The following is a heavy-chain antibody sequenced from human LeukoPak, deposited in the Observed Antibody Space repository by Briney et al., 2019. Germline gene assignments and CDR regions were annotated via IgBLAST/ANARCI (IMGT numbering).Heavy chain of an antibody. CDR1: GSIFTSYW. J-gene: IGHJ6*02. Sequence: GASLQISCKGSGSIFTSYWIGWVRRLPGKGLEGMGRIDPGDSDTRDSPSFQGQVTISADKSISTAYLQWSSLKASDTAMYYCARRGYSGNDNSYYYYYGMDVWGQGTTVTVSS. CDR3: ARRGYSGNDNSYYYYYGMDV. V-gene: IGHV5-51*01. CDR2: IDPGDSDT. D-gene: IGHD5-12*01.